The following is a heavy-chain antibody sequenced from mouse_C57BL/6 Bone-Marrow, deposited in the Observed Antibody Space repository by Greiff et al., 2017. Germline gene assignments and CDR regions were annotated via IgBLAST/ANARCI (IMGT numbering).Heavy chain of an antibody. D-gene: IGHD1-3*01. V-gene: IGHV1-15*01. CDR2: IDPETGGT. Sequence: VQLVESGAELVRPGASVTLSCKASGYTFTDYEMHWVKQTPVHGLEWIGAIDPETGGTAYNQKFKGQAILTADKSSSTAYMELRSLTSEDSAVYYCTRGGYLKNDCWGQGTTLTVSS. CDR1: GYTFTDYE. J-gene: IGHJ2*01. CDR3: TRGGYLKNDC.